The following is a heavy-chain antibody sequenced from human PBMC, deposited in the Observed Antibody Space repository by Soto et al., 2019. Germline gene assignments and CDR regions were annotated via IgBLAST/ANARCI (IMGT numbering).Heavy chain of an antibody. J-gene: IGHJ4*02. CDR2: ISGSGGST. Sequence: WGSLRLSCAASGFTFISYAISWFRQSPGKWLEWVSAISGSGGSTYYADSVKGRFTISRDNSKNTLYLQMNSLRAEDTAVYYCAKGGYCSSTSCYTSNFDYWGQGTLVTVSS. CDR3: AKGGYCSSTSCYTSNFDY. V-gene: IGHV3-23*01. D-gene: IGHD2-2*02. CDR1: GFTFISYA.